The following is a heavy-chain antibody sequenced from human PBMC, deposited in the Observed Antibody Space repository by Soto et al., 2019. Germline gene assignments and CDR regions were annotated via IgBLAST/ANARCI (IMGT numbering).Heavy chain of an antibody. V-gene: IGHV3-33*01. D-gene: IGHD6-19*01. CDR1: GFTFSSYG. CDR2: IWYDGSNK. Sequence: QVQLVESGGGVVQPGRSLRLSCAASGFTFSSYGMHWVRQAPGKGLEWVAVIWYDGSNKYYEDSVKGRFTIARDNSKNTLYLQINSLRAEDTAVYYCARDRQLLGYYYYYMDVWGKGTTVTVSS. J-gene: IGHJ6*03. CDR3: ARDRQLLGYYYYYMDV.